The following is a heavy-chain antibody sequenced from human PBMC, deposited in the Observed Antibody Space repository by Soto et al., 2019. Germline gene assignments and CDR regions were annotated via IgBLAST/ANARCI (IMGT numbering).Heavy chain of an antibody. Sequence: SETLSLTCTVSGGSISSSSYYWGWIRQPPGKGLEWIGSIYYIGSTYYNPSLKSRVTISVDLSKNQFSLKLTSVTAADTAVYYCATNRGFAFYSSDSSGQGAHVTVSS. CDR2: IYYIGST. CDR1: GGSISSSSYY. D-gene: IGHD2-8*01. J-gene: IGHJ4*02. V-gene: IGHV4-39*07. CDR3: ATNRGFAFYSSDS.